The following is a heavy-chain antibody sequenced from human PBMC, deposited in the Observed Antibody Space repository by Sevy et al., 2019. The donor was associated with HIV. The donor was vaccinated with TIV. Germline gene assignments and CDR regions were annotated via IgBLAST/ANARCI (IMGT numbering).Heavy chain of an antibody. CDR3: ARPSDTSALFKWAFDI. Sequence: ASVKVYCKASGGTFSSSAITWVRQAPGQGLEWMGGIIPIFGTTNYAQNFQGRVTITADESTSTAYMELSSLRSGDTAVYYCARPSDTSALFKWAFDIWGPGTMVTVSS. V-gene: IGHV1-69*13. D-gene: IGHD3-22*01. J-gene: IGHJ3*02. CDR1: GGTFSSSA. CDR2: IIPIFGTT.